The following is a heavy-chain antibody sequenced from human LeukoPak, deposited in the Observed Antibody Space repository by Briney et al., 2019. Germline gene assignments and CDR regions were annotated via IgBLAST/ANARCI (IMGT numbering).Heavy chain of an antibody. D-gene: IGHD3-22*01. Sequence: GSLRLSCAASGFTFSSYAMSWVRQAPGKGLEWVSAISGSGGSTYYADSVKGRFTISRDNSRNTLYLQMNSLRAEDTAVYYCAKDEDSSDAFDIWGQGTMVTVSS. V-gene: IGHV3-23*01. CDR3: AKDEDSSDAFDI. CDR2: ISGSGGST. CDR1: GFTFSSYA. J-gene: IGHJ3*02.